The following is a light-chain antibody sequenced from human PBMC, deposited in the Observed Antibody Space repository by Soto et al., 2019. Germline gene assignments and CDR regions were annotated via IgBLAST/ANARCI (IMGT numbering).Light chain of an antibody. Sequence: DIQMTQSPSTLSASVGDSDTITCRASQSISSWLAWYQQRPGKAPKVLIYDASSLQSGVPSRFSGSGSGTEFTLTISSLQPDDFATYYCQQYNIYPWTFGQGTEVEIK. CDR2: DAS. J-gene: IGKJ1*01. V-gene: IGKV1-5*01. CDR1: QSISSW. CDR3: QQYNIYPWT.